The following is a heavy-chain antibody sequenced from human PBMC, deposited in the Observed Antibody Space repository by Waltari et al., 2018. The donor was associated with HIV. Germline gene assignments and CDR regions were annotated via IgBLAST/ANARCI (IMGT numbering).Heavy chain of an antibody. CDR1: GYDFTTFD. CDR2: MNPNSGKT. V-gene: IGHV1-8*01. CDR3: ARSRPGAVFGDN. Sequence: QVQLVQSGAEVKLPGASLKVSCRTSGYDFTTFDINWVRQASGQGVEGMGWMNPNSGKTGYARKSQGRVIMTRDSSIDTAYLELSSLTSHDTAVYYCARSRPGAVFGDNWGQGTLVTVSS. D-gene: IGHD3-3*01. J-gene: IGHJ4*02.